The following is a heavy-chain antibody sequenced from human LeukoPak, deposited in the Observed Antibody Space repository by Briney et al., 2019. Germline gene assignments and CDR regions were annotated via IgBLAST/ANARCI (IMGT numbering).Heavy chain of an antibody. Sequence: SETLSLTCTVSGGSISSYYWSWIRQPPGKGLEWMGYVYYSGSTNYNPSLKSRVTMSVDTSKNQFSLKLSSVTAADTAVYYCARDKDYFDSGGAFDIWGRGTMVTVSS. D-gene: IGHD3-22*01. CDR3: ARDKDYFDSGGAFDI. V-gene: IGHV4-59*01. CDR2: VYYSGST. J-gene: IGHJ3*02. CDR1: GGSISSYY.